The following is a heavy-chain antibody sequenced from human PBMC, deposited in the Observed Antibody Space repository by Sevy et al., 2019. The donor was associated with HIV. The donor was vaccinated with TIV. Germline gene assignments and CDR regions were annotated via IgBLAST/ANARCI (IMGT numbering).Heavy chain of an antibody. CDR3: ARARGGRYYYGMDV. D-gene: IGHD2-15*01. J-gene: IGHJ6*02. Sequence: ASVKVSCKASGYTFTSYDINWVRQATGQGLEWMGWMNPNSGNTGYAQKFQGRVTMTRNTSISTAYMELSSLGSEDTAVYYCARARGGRYYYGMDVWAKGPRSPSP. CDR2: MNPNSGNT. V-gene: IGHV1-8*01. CDR1: GYTFTSYD.